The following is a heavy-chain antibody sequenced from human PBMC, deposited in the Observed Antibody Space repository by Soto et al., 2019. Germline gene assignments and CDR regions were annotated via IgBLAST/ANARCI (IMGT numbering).Heavy chain of an antibody. CDR1: GGSINSTGFP. J-gene: IGHJ4*02. V-gene: IGHV4-30-2*01. CDR3: AREWGEGNYYDI. CDR2: IYQSGGT. Sequence: QLRLQESGSGLVKPSQTLSLTCAVSGGSINSTGFPWSWIRQPPGRGLEWIGYIYQSGGTYHNPTLKSRVTISVDTSTNQFSLKLSSVTAADTAVYYCAREWGEGNYYDIWGQGTLVTVSS. D-gene: IGHD3-22*01.